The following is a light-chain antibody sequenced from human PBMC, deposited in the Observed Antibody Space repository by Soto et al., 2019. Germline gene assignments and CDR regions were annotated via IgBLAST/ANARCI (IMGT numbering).Light chain of an antibody. Sequence: QSALTQPRSVSGSPGQSVTISCTGTNSDVGGYNYVSWYQQHPGKAPALMIYDVTKRPSGVPDRFSGSKSGNTASLTISGLQAEDEADYYCSSYAGTYTGVFGGGTKLTVL. CDR2: DVT. V-gene: IGLV2-11*01. CDR1: NSDVGGYNY. CDR3: SSYAGTYTGV. J-gene: IGLJ3*02.